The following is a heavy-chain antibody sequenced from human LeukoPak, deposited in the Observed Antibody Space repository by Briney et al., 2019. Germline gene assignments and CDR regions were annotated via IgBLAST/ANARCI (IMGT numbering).Heavy chain of an antibody. CDR3: ARGAGYNYPYYFDY. D-gene: IGHD5-24*01. CDR2: IYGGGNI. J-gene: IGHJ4*02. CDR1: GFTVSSDY. Sequence: GGSLRLSCAASGFTVSSDYMNWVRQAPGKGLEWVSVIYGGGNIYYADSVKGRFTISRDNSKNTLYLQMNSLRAEDTAVYYCARGAGYNYPYYFDYWGQGTLVTVSS. V-gene: IGHV3-53*01.